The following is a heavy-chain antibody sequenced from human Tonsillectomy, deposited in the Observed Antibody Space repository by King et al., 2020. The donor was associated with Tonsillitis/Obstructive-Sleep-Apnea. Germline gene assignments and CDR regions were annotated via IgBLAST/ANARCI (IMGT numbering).Heavy chain of an antibody. J-gene: IGHJ4*02. D-gene: IGHD3-16*01. Sequence: EVQLVESGAEVKKPGESLRISCTGSGYSFTSYWISWVRQMPGKGLEWMGRIDPSDSYTNYSPSFQGHVTISADKSISTAYLQWSSLKASDTAMYYCARHNFWGGARGDFDYWGQGTLVTVSS. CDR1: GYSFTSYW. CDR2: IDPSDSYT. V-gene: IGHV5-10-1*03. CDR3: ARHNFWGGARGDFDY.